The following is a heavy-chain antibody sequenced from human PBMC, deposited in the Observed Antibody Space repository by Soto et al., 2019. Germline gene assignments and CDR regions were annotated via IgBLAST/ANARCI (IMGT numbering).Heavy chain of an antibody. J-gene: IGHJ3*02. CDR2: IYYSAST. CDR1: GGSVSSGGYS. Sequence: AETLSLTCTVSGGSVSSGGYSWSWIRQPPGKGLEWIGYIYYSASTNYNPSLKSRVTISVDTSKNQISLKLSSVTAADTAVYYCARSGIRITMVRGVIIRPDAFDIWGQGTMVTVSS. V-gene: IGHV4-61*08. D-gene: IGHD3-10*01. CDR3: ARSGIRITMVRGVIIRPDAFDI.